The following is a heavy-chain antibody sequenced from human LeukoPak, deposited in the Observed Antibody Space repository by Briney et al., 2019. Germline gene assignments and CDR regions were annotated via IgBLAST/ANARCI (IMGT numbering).Heavy chain of an antibody. CDR3: ARPVTVVTPDWYFDL. CDR2: IYHSGST. D-gene: IGHD4-23*01. CDR1: GYSISSGYY. J-gene: IGHJ2*01. Sequence: SETLSLTCAVSGYSISSGYYWGCIRQPPGKGLESIGSIYHSGSTYYNPSLKSRVTISVDTSKNQFSLKLSSVTAADTAVYYCARPVTVVTPDWYFDLWGRGTLVTVSS. V-gene: IGHV4-38-2*01.